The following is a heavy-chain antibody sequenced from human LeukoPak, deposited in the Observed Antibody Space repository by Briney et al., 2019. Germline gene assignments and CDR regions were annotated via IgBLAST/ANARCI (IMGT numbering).Heavy chain of an antibody. CDR3: ARVVRYYDSAHGMDV. CDR2: INHSGST. CDR1: GGSFSGYY. Sequence: SETLSLTCAVYGGSFSGYYWSWIRQPPGKGLEWIGEINHSGSTNYNPSLKSRVTISVDTSKNQFSLKLSSVTAADTAVYYCARVVRYYDSAHGMDVWGQGTTVTVSS. V-gene: IGHV4-34*01. D-gene: IGHD3-22*01. J-gene: IGHJ6*02.